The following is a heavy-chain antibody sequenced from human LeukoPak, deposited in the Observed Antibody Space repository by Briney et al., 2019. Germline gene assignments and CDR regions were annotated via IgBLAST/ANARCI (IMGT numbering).Heavy chain of an antibody. D-gene: IGHD3-3*01. Sequence: GGSLRLSCAASGFTFSSYAMSWVRQAPGKGLEWVSAISGSGGSTYYADSVKGRFTISRDNSKNTLYLQMNSLRAEDTAVYYCAKAKLEWLFYGMDVWGQGTTVTVSS. CDR3: AKAKLEWLFYGMDV. J-gene: IGHJ6*02. CDR2: ISGSGGST. CDR1: GFTFSSYA. V-gene: IGHV3-23*01.